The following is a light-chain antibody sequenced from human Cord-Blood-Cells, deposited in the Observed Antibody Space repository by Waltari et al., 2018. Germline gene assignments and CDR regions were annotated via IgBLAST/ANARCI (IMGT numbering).Light chain of an antibody. Sequence: PGERATLSCRASQSVSSYLAWYQQKPGQAPRLLIYDASNRATGIPARFSGSGSGTDFTLTISSLEPEDFAVYYCQQRSNWPRFTFGPGTKVDIK. V-gene: IGKV3-11*01. CDR1: QSVSSY. J-gene: IGKJ3*01. CDR3: QQRSNWPRFT. CDR2: DAS.